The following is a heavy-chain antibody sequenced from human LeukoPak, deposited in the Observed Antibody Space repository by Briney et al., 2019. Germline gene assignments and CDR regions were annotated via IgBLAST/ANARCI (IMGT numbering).Heavy chain of an antibody. CDR1: GGSISSYY. CDR2: IYYSGST. V-gene: IGHV4-59*08. Sequence: SETLSLTCTVSGGSISSYYWSWIRQPPGKGLEWIGYIYYSGSTNYNPSLKSRVTISVDTSKNQFSLKVSSVTAADTAVYYCARHQGGAYNAYYFDYWGQGTLVSVSS. D-gene: IGHD5-24*01. J-gene: IGHJ4*02. CDR3: ARHQGGAYNAYYFDY.